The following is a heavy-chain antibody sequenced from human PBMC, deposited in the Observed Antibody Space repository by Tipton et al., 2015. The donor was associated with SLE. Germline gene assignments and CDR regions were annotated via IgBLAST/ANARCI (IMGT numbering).Heavy chain of an antibody. J-gene: IGHJ4*02. D-gene: IGHD5-12*01. CDR1: GFTFGDYA. Sequence: SLRLSCTASGFTFGDYAMSWVRQAPGKGLEWVSYISSSGSTIYYADSVKGRFTISRDNAKNSLYLQMNSLRAEDTAVYYCARSIVATIKGYYFDYWGQGTLVTVSS. CDR3: ARSIVATIKGYYFDY. CDR2: ISSSGSTI. V-gene: IGHV3-11*01.